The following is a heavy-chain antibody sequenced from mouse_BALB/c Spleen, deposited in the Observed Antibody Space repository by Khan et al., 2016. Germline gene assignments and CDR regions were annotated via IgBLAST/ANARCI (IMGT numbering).Heavy chain of an antibody. Sequence: VQLQESGAELVRPGSSVKISCKASGYVFSSYWMNWVKQRPGQGLEWIGQIYPGDGDTNYNGKFKGKATLTADKSSSTAYMQLSSLTSEDSAVXFCARGVGPDYWGQGTTLTVSS. CDR3: ARGVGPDY. V-gene: IGHV1-80*01. CDR1: GYVFSSYW. CDR2: IYPGDGDT. J-gene: IGHJ2*01. D-gene: IGHD4-1*01.